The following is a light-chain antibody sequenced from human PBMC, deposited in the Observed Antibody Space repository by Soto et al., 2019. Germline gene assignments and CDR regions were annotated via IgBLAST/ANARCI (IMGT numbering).Light chain of an antibody. V-gene: IGKV1-39*01. Sequence: DIQMTQSPSSLSASFGDRVTLTCRASRNIDTYLNWYQQKPGTAPKLLMYGASNLQSGVPSRFSGSGSGTEFTLTINSLHPEDFATYFCQQSSSAPYTFGQGTRLEIK. CDR2: GAS. J-gene: IGKJ2*01. CDR1: RNIDTY. CDR3: QQSSSAPYT.